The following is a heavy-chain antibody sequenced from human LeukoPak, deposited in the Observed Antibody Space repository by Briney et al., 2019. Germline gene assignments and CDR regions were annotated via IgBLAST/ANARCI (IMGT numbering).Heavy chain of an antibody. D-gene: IGHD2-8*01. CDR1: GYTFTSYG. J-gene: IGHJ4*02. Sequence: ASVKVSCKASGYTFTSYGISWVRQAPGQGLEWMGWISTYSVNTNFAQKVQGRVTMTTDTSTSTAYMELRSLRSDDTAVYYCARDDCTYGVCYIGDYWGQGTLVTVSS. CDR3: ARDDCTYGVCYIGDY. V-gene: IGHV1-18*01. CDR2: ISTYSVNT.